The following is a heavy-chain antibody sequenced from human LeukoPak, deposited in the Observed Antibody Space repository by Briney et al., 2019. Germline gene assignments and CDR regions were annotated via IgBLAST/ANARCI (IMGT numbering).Heavy chain of an antibody. J-gene: IGHJ4*02. CDR1: GYTLTELS. V-gene: IGHV1-24*01. CDR2: FDPEDGET. D-gene: IGHD3-9*01. Sequence: GASVKVSCKVSGYTLTELSMHWVRQAPGKGLEWMGGFDPEDGETIYAQKFQGRVTMTEDTSTSTAYMELRSLRSDDTAVYYCARDSLRYFDWLAEYYFDYWGQGTLVTVSS. CDR3: ARDSLRYFDWLAEYYFDY.